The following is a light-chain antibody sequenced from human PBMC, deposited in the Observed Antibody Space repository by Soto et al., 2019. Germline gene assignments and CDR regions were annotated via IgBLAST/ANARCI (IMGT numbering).Light chain of an antibody. V-gene: IGKV3-15*01. Sequence: EIVMTQSPATLSVSPGERATLSCRASQSVSSNLAWYQQKPGQAPRLLIYGASTRATGIPAMFSSSRSGTDFTLTISSLQSEDFAVYYCQQYNNWAPRTFGQGTKVEIK. CDR2: GAS. J-gene: IGKJ1*01. CDR3: QQYNNWAPRT. CDR1: QSVSSN.